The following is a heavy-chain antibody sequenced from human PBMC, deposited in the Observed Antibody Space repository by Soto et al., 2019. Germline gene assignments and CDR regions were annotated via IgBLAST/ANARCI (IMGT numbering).Heavy chain of an antibody. CDR2: ISATGGST. Sequence: EVQVLDSGGGLVQPGGALSLSCAASGFTFNNYAMNWVRQATGKGLEWVATISATGGSTYYADSVTGRFTISRDNSKNTLYLQMNGLRVEDTAVYYCATDRLAGNFDYWGQGTQVTVSS. CDR1: GFTFNNYA. CDR3: ATDRLAGNFDY. J-gene: IGHJ4*02. V-gene: IGHV3-23*01.